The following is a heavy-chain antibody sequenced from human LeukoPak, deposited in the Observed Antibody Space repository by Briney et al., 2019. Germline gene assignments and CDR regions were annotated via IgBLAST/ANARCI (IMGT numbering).Heavy chain of an antibody. V-gene: IGHV4-34*01. D-gene: IGHD5-24*01. CDR1: GVSFSRYY. Sequence: SETLSLTCAVYGVSFSRYYWSWIRQSPGKGLEWIAEIDHRGDNNYNPSVKSRVTISVDTSKNQFSLKVRSLSAADTAVYYCARGATISETGYFDFWGQGTLVTVSS. CDR2: IDHRGDN. J-gene: IGHJ4*03. CDR3: ARGATISETGYFDF.